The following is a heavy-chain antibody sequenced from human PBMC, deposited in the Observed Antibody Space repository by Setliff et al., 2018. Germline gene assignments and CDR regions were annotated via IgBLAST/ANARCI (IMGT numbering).Heavy chain of an antibody. CDR1: GDSISSGSYY. Sequence: SETLSLTCTVSGDSISSGSYYWTWIRQPAGKGLEWIGHFQTGGSTNYNRSLRSRVSISVDTSKNQFSLKLSSVTAADTATYYCARAGPTVTFFRVLVISWWDPWGQGSLVT. CDR3: ARAGPTVTFFRVLVISWWDP. V-gene: IGHV4-61*09. D-gene: IGHD3-3*01. J-gene: IGHJ5*02. CDR2: FQTGGST.